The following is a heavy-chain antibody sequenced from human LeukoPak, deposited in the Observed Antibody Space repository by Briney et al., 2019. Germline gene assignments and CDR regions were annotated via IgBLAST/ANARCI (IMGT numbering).Heavy chain of an antibody. Sequence: SETLPLTCTVSGGSISSYYWSWIRQPPGKGLEWIGYIYYSGSTNYNPSLKSRVTISVDTSKNQFSLKLSSVTAADTAVYYCARGGYSYDDAFDIWGQGTMVTVSS. CDR1: GGSISSYY. D-gene: IGHD5-18*01. V-gene: IGHV4-59*08. CDR3: ARGGYSYDDAFDI. CDR2: IYYSGST. J-gene: IGHJ3*02.